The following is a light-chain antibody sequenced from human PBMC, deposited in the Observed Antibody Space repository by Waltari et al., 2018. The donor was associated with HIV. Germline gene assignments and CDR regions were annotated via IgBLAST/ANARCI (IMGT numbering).Light chain of an antibody. V-gene: IGLV2-11*01. CDR3: CSYAGSFTLI. CDR1: SRDVGGYNY. J-gene: IGLJ2*01. CDR2: DIN. Sequence: QSALTQPRSVAGSPGQSVTISRTGTSRDVGGYNYVSWYQLRPGTAPKLIIYDINKRPSGVPDRFSGSGSGSTASLTISGLQADDEADYYCCSYAGSFTLIFGGGTRLTVL.